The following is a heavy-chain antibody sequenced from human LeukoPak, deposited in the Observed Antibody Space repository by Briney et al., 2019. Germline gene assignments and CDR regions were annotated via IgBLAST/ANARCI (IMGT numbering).Heavy chain of an antibody. D-gene: IGHD4-17*01. CDR1: GFTFSKYW. CDR2: IKEDGGEK. V-gene: IGHV3-7*01. CDR3: ARPDAVTTDPFDY. J-gene: IGHJ4*02. Sequence: GGSLRLSCAASGFTFSKYWMTWIRQAPGKGLEGVANIKEDGGEKYYVDSVKGRFTISRDNAKNSLYLQMNSLRAEDTAVYYCARPDAVTTDPFDYWGQGTLVTVSS.